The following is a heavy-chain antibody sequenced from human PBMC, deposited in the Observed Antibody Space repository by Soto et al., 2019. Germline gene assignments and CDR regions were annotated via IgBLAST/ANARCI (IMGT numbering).Heavy chain of an antibody. Sequence: GGSLRLSCGASGFPFISFGIHWGRQAPGKGLEWLAIIWNDGSNEYYADSVKGRFTISRDNSKNTVYLQVSNLRAEDTAVYFCARDQTDSGGYSDFWGQGTLVTVSS. D-gene: IGHD2-15*01. J-gene: IGHJ4*02. CDR3: ARDQTDSGGYSDF. CDR1: GFPFISFG. V-gene: IGHV3-33*01. CDR2: IWNDGSNE.